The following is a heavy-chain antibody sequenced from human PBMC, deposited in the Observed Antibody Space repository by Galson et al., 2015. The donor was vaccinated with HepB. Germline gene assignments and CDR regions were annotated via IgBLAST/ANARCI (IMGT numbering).Heavy chain of an antibody. V-gene: IGHV3-7*01. CDR2: IQQDGSDR. CDR3: ARQGPTSLYYDILTGYSATPYFDD. CDR1: GFTFSSYW. D-gene: IGHD3-9*01. Sequence: SLRLSCAASGFTFSSYWMTWVRQAPGKGLEWVANIQQDGSDRHFVASVKGRFTISRDTAKHSMYLQMNSLRAEDTAVYYCARQGPTSLYYDILTGYSATPYFDDWGQGALVTVSS. J-gene: IGHJ4*02.